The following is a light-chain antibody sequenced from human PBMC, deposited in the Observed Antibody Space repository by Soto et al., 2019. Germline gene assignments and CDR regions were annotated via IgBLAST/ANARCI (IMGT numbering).Light chain of an antibody. CDR2: GAS. Sequence: EIVMTQSPATLSLSPGERAAVSCRASQSINSELAWYQQKPGQPPRLLIYGASTRATGVPARFTGSESGSEFTFTISGLQSEDFAVYYCQQGHTWPLTFGQGTRLEI. J-gene: IGKJ2*01. CDR1: QSINSE. CDR3: QQGHTWPLT. V-gene: IGKV3-15*01.